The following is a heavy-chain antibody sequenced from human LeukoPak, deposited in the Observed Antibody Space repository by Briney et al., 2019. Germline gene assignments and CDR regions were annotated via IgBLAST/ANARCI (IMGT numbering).Heavy chain of an antibody. V-gene: IGHV3-30*03. CDR1: GFTFSSYG. CDR3: ARGPYGSGILL. J-gene: IGHJ3*01. Sequence: PGGSLRLSCAASGFTFSSYGMHWVRQAPGKGLEWVAVISYDGSNKYYADSVKGRFTISRDNSKNTLYLQMNSLRAEDTAVYYCARGPYGSGILLWGQGTMVTVSS. D-gene: IGHD3-10*01. CDR2: ISYDGSNK.